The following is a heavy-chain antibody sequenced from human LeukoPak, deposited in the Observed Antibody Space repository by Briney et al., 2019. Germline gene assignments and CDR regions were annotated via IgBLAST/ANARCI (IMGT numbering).Heavy chain of an antibody. CDR2: INSDGSST. J-gene: IGHJ5*02. CDR3: ARDPGSVVCSSTSCYEYNWFDP. V-gene: IGHV3-74*01. Sequence: GGSLRLSCAASGFTFCSYWMHWVRQAPGKGLVWVSRINSDGSSTSYADSVKGRFTISRDNAKNTLYLQMNSLRAEDTAVYYCARDPGSVVCSSTSCYEYNWFDPWGQGTLVTVSS. CDR1: GFTFCSYW. D-gene: IGHD2-2*01.